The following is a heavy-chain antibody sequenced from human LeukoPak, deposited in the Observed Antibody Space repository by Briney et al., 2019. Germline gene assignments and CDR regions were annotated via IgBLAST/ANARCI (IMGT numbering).Heavy chain of an antibody. CDR2: IYYSGST. CDR3: ARGGGYSSSSGNVYYYMDV. D-gene: IGHD6-6*01. V-gene: IGHV4-39*01. Sequence: SETLSLTCTVSGGSISSSGYYWGWIRQPPGKGLEWIASIYYSGSTYYNPSLKSRVTISVDTSKNQLSLKLSSVTAADTAVYYCARGGGYSSSSGNVYYYMDVWGKGTTVTVSS. CDR1: GGSISSSGYY. J-gene: IGHJ6*03.